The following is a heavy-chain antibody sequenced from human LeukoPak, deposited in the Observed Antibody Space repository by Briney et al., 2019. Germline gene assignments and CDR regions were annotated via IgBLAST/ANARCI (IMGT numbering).Heavy chain of an antibody. CDR2: ISVASNT. CDR3: ADYGVSGVRNNFY. V-gene: IGHV3-23*01. Sequence: PGGSLRLSCAASGLAFSSYAMSWVRQAPGKGLEWVSTISVASNTFYADSVKGRFTISRDNSRNTVYLQMTSLRPDDTAVYYCADYGVSGVRNNFYWGQGTLVTVSS. CDR1: GLAFSSYA. D-gene: IGHD3-3*01. J-gene: IGHJ4*02.